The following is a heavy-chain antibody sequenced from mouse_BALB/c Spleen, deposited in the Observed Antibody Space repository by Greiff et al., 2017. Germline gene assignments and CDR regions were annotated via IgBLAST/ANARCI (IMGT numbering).Heavy chain of an antibody. CDR1: GFTFSSYA. D-gene: IGHD1-1*01. V-gene: IGHV5-6-5*01. J-gene: IGHJ2*01. CDR2: ISSGGST. Sequence: EVQGVESGGGLVKPGGSLKLSCAASGFTFSSYAMSWVRQTPEKRLEWVASISSGGSTYYPDSVKGRFTISRDNARNILYLQMSSLRSEDTAMYYCARDLLRGDYFDYWGQGTTLTVSS. CDR3: ARDLLRGDYFDY.